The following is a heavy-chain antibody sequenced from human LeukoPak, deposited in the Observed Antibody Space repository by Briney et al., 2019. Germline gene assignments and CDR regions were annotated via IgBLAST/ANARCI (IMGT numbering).Heavy chain of an antibody. CDR2: INPNSGGT. CDR3: ATENPIAAAGTPFDY. D-gene: IGHD6-13*01. J-gene: IGHJ4*02. CDR1: GYTFTGYY. Sequence: GASVKVSCKASGYTFTGYYMHWVRQAPGQGLEWMGWINPNSGGTNYAQKFQGRVTMTRDTSISTAYMELSRLRSDDTAVYYCATENPIAAAGTPFDYWGQGTLVTVSS. V-gene: IGHV1-2*02.